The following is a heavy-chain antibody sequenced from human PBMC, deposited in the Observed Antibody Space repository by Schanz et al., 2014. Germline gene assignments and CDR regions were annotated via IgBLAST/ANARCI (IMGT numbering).Heavy chain of an antibody. CDR2: INGYNGDT. V-gene: IGHV1-18*01. CDR3: ARGFDFWDR. Sequence: QVHLVQSGAEVKKPGASVKVSCKASGYNITSNDVTWVRQATGQGLEWMGWINGYNGDTNYALKLQGRVTMTTDTATGTAYMDLRSLRSDDTAVYYCARGFDFWDRWGQGTLVIVSS. J-gene: IGHJ4*02. D-gene: IGHD3-3*01. CDR1: GYNITSND.